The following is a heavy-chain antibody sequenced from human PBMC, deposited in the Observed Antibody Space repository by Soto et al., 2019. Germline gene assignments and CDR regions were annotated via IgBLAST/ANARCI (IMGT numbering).Heavy chain of an antibody. D-gene: IGHD2-2*01. Sequence: ASVKVSCKASGYTFTGYYMHWVRQAPGQGLEWMGWINPNSGGTNYAQKFQGWVTMTRDTSISTAYMELSRLRSDDTAVYYCARGCSSTSCYGYYFDYWGQGTLVTVSS. V-gene: IGHV1-2*04. CDR1: GYTFTGYY. CDR3: ARGCSSTSCYGYYFDY. CDR2: INPNSGGT. J-gene: IGHJ4*02.